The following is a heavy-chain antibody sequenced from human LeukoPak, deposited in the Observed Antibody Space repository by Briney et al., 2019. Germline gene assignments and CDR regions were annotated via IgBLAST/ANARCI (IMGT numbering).Heavy chain of an antibody. Sequence: SETLSLTCAVYGGSFSGYYWSWIRQPPGKGLEWIGEINHSGSTNYNPSLKSRVTISVDTSKNQFSLKLSSVTAADTAVYYCARGRGYYDYVWGSYRPPDAFDIWGQGTMVTVSS. D-gene: IGHD3-16*02. J-gene: IGHJ3*02. V-gene: IGHV4-34*01. CDR3: ARGRGYYDYVWGSYRPPDAFDI. CDR1: GGSFSGYY. CDR2: INHSGST.